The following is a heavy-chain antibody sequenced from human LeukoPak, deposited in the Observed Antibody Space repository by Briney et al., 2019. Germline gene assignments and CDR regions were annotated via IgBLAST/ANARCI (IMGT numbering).Heavy chain of an antibody. CDR1: GGSISSYY. Sequence: SETLSLTCTVSGGSISSYYWSWIRQPPGKGLEWIGYIYTSGSTNYNPSLKSRVSMSVDTSKNQFSLKLTSVTAADTAVYYCARGGKATVVTMWGQGILSPSPQ. D-gene: IGHD4-23*01. CDR2: IYTSGST. J-gene: IGHJ4*02. CDR3: ARGGKATVVTM. V-gene: IGHV4-4*09.